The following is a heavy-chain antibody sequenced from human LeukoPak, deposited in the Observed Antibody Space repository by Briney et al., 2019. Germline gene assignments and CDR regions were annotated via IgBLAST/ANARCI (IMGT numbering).Heavy chain of an antibody. V-gene: IGHV3-23*01. J-gene: IGHJ6*02. CDR2: VSGSGGST. CDR1: EFTFSNYA. CDR3: AKDLGWDYDFWSGYYDPFRTNYGMDV. Sequence: GGSLRLSCAASEFTFSNYALSWVRQAPGKGLKWVSGVSGSGGSTFYADSVKGRFTISRDNSKNTLYLQMNSLRAEDTAVYYCAKDLGWDYDFWSGYYDPFRTNYGMDVWGQGTTVTVSS. D-gene: IGHD3-3*01.